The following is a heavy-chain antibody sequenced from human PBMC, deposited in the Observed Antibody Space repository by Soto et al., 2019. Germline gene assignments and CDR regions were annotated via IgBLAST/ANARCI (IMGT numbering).Heavy chain of an antibody. Sequence: VQLVQSGAEVKKPGSSVKVSCKASGGTFSSYAISWVRQAPGQGLEWMGGIIPIFGTANYAQKFQGRVTITADESTSTAYMELSSLRSEDTAVYYCAGGTSGWPRYYYYGMDVWGQGTTVTVSS. CDR1: GGTFSSYA. D-gene: IGHD6-19*01. CDR2: IIPIFGTA. CDR3: AGGTSGWPRYYYYGMDV. V-gene: IGHV1-69*01. J-gene: IGHJ6*02.